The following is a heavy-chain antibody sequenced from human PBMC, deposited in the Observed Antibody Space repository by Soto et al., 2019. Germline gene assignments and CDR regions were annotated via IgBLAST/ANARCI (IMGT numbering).Heavy chain of an antibody. CDR3: TSGGVGA. CDR1: GFTFSGSA. J-gene: IGHJ5*02. Sequence: EVQLVESGGGLVQPGGSLKLSCAASGFTFSGSAMHWVRQASGKGLEWVGRIRNKANNYTTAYVASVKGRFTISRDDSKNMAFLQMNNLKTEDTAVYYCTSGGVGALGQGTLVTVSS. CDR2: IRNKANNYTT. D-gene: IGHD3-16*01. V-gene: IGHV3-73*02.